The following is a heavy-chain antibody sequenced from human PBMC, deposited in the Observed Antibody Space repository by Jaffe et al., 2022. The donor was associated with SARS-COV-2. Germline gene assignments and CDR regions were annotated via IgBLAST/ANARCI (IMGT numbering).Heavy chain of an antibody. CDR1: GGSFSGYY. CDR2: INHSGST. J-gene: IGHJ6*03. D-gene: IGHD3-10*01. V-gene: IGHV4-34*01. CDR3: ARGGSGSGSLYYYYYMDV. Sequence: QVQLQQWGAGLLKPSETLSLTCAVYGGSFSGYYWSWIRQPPGKGLEWIGEINHSGSTNYNPSLKSRVTISVDTSKNQFSLKLSSVTAADTAVYYCARGGSGSGSLYYYYYMDVWGKGTTVTVSS.